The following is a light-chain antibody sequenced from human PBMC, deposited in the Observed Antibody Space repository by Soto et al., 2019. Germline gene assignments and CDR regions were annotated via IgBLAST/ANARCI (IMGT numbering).Light chain of an antibody. V-gene: IGLV2-14*01. J-gene: IGLJ1*01. CDR3: SSYTSSSTF. Sequence: QSVLTQPPSASGSPGQSVTISCTGTSSDVGKYDYVSWFQHHPGKAPKLIIYEVSNRPSGVSNRFSGSKSGNTASLTISGLQAEDEADYYCSSYTSSSTFFGTGTKVTVL. CDR2: EVS. CDR1: SSDVGKYDY.